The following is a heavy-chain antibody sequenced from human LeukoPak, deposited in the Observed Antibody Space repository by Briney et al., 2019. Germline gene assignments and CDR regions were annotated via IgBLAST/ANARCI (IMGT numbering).Heavy chain of an antibody. J-gene: IGHJ5*02. D-gene: IGHD6-13*01. CDR1: EYTLTAYY. CDR2: IIPILGIA. Sequence: GASVKVSCKASEYTLTAYYLHWVRQAPGQGLEWMGRIIPILGIANYAQKFQGRVTITADKSTSTAYMELSSLRSEDTAVYYCARSGYSSSWSNDPWGQGTLVTVSS. V-gene: IGHV1-69*02. CDR3: ARSGYSSSWSNDP.